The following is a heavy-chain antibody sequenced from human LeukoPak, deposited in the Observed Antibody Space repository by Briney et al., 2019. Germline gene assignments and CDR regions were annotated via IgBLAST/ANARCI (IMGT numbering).Heavy chain of an antibody. CDR1: GFTFSSYS. CDR3: ARAAVPAAVFDY. CDR2: ISYDGSNK. J-gene: IGHJ4*02. D-gene: IGHD2-2*01. Sequence: GGSLRLSCAASGFTFSSYSMNWVRQAPGKGLEWVAVISYDGSNKYYADSVKGRFTISRDNSKNTLYLQMNSLRAEDTAVYYCARAAVPAAVFDYWGQGTLVTVSS. V-gene: IGHV3-30*03.